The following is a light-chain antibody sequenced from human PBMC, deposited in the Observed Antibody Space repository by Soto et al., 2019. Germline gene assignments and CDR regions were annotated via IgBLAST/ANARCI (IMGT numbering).Light chain of an antibody. CDR1: QSVGSN. CDR2: GAS. CDR3: QQYNNRPPWT. J-gene: IGKJ1*01. Sequence: EIVMTQSPATLSVSPGERATLSCRASQSVGSNLAWYQQKPGQAPRLLMYGASTRATGVPARFSGSGSGAEFNLTISSLQSEDFAVYYCQQYNNRPPWTFGQGTKVEIE. V-gene: IGKV3-15*01.